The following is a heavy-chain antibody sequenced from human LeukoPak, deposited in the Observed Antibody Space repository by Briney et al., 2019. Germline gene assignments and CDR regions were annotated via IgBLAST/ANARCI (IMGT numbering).Heavy chain of an antibody. CDR3: ARDPGWEQWQNWFDP. CDR1: GGSISSYY. J-gene: IGHJ5*02. CDR2: MYYSGST. V-gene: IGHV4-59*12. D-gene: IGHD6-19*01. Sequence: PSETLSLTCTVSGGSISSYYWSWIRQPPGKGLEWIGYMYYSGSTNYNPSLKSRVTISVDTSKNQFSLKLSSVTAADTAVYYCARDPGWEQWQNWFDPWGQGTLVTVSS.